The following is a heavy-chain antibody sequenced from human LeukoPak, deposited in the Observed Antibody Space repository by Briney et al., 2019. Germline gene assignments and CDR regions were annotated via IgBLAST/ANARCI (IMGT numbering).Heavy chain of an antibody. CDR2: ISGSGTST. CDR3: AKYQWKGGSSTQLDAFDI. V-gene: IGHV3-23*01. CDR1: GFTFSNYA. D-gene: IGHD2-15*01. J-gene: IGHJ3*02. Sequence: TGGSLRLSCAASGFTFSNYAMSWVRQAPGKGLEWVSAISGSGTSTYYADSVKGRFTISRDNSKNTLYLQMNSLRAEDTAVYYCAKYQWKGGSSTQLDAFDIWGQGTMVTVSS.